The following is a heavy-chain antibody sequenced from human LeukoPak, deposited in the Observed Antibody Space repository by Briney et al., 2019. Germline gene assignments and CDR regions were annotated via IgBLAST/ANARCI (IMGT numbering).Heavy chain of an antibody. J-gene: IGHJ4*02. Sequence: GGSLRLSCAASGFTFSDYYMSWIRQAPGKGLEWVSYITSCGSTIYYADSVKGRFTISRDNAKNSLYLQMNSLRAEDTAVYYCARPYHYYYDSSGYIWGQGTLVTVSS. V-gene: IGHV3-11*01. CDR1: GFTFSDYY. CDR2: ITSCGSTI. CDR3: ARPYHYYYDSSGYI. D-gene: IGHD3-22*01.